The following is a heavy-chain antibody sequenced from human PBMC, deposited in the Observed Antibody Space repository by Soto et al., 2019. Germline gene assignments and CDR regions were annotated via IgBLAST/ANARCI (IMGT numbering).Heavy chain of an antibody. V-gene: IGHV3-11*05. CDR1: GFTFSDYY. D-gene: IGHD4-17*01. Sequence: QVQLVESGGGLVKPGGSLRLSCAASGFTFSDYYMSWIRQAPGKGLEWVSYISSSSSYTNYADSVKGRFTISRDNAKNSLYLLMNSLRAEDTAVYYCARDRRGTTVTTRYYGMDVWGQGTTVTVSS. CDR2: ISSSSSYT. J-gene: IGHJ6*02. CDR3: ARDRRGTTVTTRYYGMDV.